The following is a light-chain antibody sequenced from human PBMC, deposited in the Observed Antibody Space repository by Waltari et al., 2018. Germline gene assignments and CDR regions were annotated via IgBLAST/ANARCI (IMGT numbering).Light chain of an antibody. CDR3: QTVGHGTWV. CDR2: VNSDSSH. V-gene: IGLV4-69*01. J-gene: IGLJ3*02. Sequence: QLVLTQSPSASASLGASVKLTCTLCSRHSSNVFAWLQPRPGKGPRYLMKVNSDSSHSKGDEIPDRFSGSSSGAERYLTISNLQSEDEADYCCQTVGHGTWVFGGGTTLTVL. CDR1: SRHSSNV.